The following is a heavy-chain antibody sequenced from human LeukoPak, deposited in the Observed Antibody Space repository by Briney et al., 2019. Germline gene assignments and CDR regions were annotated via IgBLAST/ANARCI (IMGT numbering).Heavy chain of an antibody. V-gene: IGHV4-59*01. J-gene: IGHJ6*02. CDR1: GARITTYY. Sequence: SETLSLTCVVSGARITTYYWSWIRQPPGKGLEWIGYISYSETTNYNPSLKSRITISADPSKNQFSLKLSSVTAADTAVYYCARGTKLLWFGELLPYGMDVWGQGTTVTVSS. CDR3: ARGTKLLWFGELLPYGMDV. D-gene: IGHD3-10*01. CDR2: ISYSETT.